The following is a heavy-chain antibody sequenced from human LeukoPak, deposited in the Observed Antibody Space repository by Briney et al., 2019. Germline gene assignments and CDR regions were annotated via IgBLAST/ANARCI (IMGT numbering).Heavy chain of an antibody. V-gene: IGHV3-21*01. Sequence: GGSLRLPCAASGFTFSSYSMNWVRQAPGKGLEWVSSINGGGSYIYYADSVKGRFTISRDSAKNSLFLQMNNLRAEDTAIYYCARSIALAGMNLVYWGQGTLVTVSS. D-gene: IGHD6-19*01. CDR2: INGGGSYI. CDR1: GFTFSSYS. CDR3: ARSIALAGMNLVY. J-gene: IGHJ4*02.